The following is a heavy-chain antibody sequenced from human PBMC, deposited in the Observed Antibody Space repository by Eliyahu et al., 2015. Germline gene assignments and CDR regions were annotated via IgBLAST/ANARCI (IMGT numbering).Heavy chain of an antibody. V-gene: IGHV4-34*01. CDR3: ARLRLRQGPRYYYYGMDV. CDR2: INHSGST. J-gene: IGHJ6*02. CDR1: GGSFSGYY. Sequence: QVQLQQWGAGLLKPSETLSLTCAVYGGSFSGYYWSWIRQPPGKGLEWIGEINHSGSTNYNPSLKSRVTISVDTSKNQFSLKLSSVTAADTAVYYCARLRLRQGPRYYYYGMDVWGQGTTVTVSS. D-gene: IGHD4-17*01.